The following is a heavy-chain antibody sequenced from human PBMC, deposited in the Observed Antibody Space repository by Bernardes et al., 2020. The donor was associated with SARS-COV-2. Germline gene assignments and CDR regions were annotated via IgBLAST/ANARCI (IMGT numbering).Heavy chain of an antibody. CDR3: AGINYGSGSYYPYYYYGMDV. CDR2: IYYSGST. D-gene: IGHD3-10*01. J-gene: IGHJ6*02. CDR1: GGSISSGGYY. V-gene: IGHV4-31*03. Sequence: SETLSLTCTVSGGSISSGGYYWSWIRQHPGKGLEWIGYIYYSGSTYYNPSLKSRVTISVDTSKNQFSLKLSSVTAADTAVYYCAGINYGSGSYYPYYYYGMDVWGQGTTVTVSS.